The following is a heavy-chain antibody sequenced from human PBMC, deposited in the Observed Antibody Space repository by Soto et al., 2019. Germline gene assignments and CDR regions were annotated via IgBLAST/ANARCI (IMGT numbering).Heavy chain of an antibody. CDR2: TKNRSQRYTI. CDR1: GFTLSDHY. Sequence: EVQLVESGGDLVQPGGSLRLSCAASGFTLSDHYMDWVRQAPGKGLEWVARTKNRSQRYTIEYAASVKGRFTISRDDSKNSLFLQLNRLKSDDTAVYYCTCWIAARCSWGQGTRVTVAS. CDR3: TCWIAARCS. V-gene: IGHV3-72*01. J-gene: IGHJ4*02. D-gene: IGHD6-6*01.